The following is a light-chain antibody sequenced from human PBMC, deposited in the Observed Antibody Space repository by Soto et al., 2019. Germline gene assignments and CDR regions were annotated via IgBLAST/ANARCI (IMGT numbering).Light chain of an antibody. V-gene: IGLV2-14*01. CDR2: EVT. CDR1: NSDVGGFNY. CDR3: CSYAGIYSYV. Sequence: QSVLTQPASVSGSPGQSITISCTGTNSDVGGFNYVSWYQQHPDKAPKLIIFEVTDRPSGVSNRFSGSKSGNTASLTISGLQSEDEAEYYCCSYAGIYSYVFGTGTKLTVL. J-gene: IGLJ1*01.